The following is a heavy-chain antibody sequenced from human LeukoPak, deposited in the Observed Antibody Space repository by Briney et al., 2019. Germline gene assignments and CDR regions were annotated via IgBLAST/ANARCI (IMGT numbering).Heavy chain of an antibody. CDR3: ARATMIVMAVTYDAFDI. CDR2: IYYSGST. D-gene: IGHD3-22*01. Sequence: SETLSLTCTVSGGSISSYYWSWIRQPPGKGLEWIGYIYYSGSTNYNPSLKSRVTISVDTSKNQFSLKLSSVTAADTAVYYCARATMIVMAVTYDAFDIWGQGTMVTVSS. J-gene: IGHJ3*02. CDR1: GGSISSYY. V-gene: IGHV4-59*01.